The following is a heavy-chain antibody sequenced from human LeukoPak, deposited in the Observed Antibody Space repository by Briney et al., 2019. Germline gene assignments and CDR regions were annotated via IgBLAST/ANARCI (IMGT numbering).Heavy chain of an antibody. J-gene: IGHJ3*02. CDR2: IYYSGGT. V-gene: IGHV4-59*01. CDR3: AGAPLYYDSSGQRTFYI. D-gene: IGHD3-22*01. CDR1: GGSISSYY. Sequence: SETLSLTCTVSGGSISSYYWNWIRQPPGKGLERIGYIYYSGGTNYNPSLKSRVTISLDTFKNQFSLKLSSVTAADTADYYCAGAPLYYDSSGQRTFYIWGQGTMVTVSS.